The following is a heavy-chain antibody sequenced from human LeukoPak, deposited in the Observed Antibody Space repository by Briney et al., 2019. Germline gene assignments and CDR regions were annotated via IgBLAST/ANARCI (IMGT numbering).Heavy chain of an antibody. CDR3: ARSLTYYYDSSGYHVGAFDI. D-gene: IGHD3-22*01. CDR1: GYTFTGYY. J-gene: IGHJ3*02. CDR2: INPNSGGT. Sequence: ASVKVSCKASGYTFTGYYMHWVRQAPGQGLEWMGWINPNSGGTNYAQKFRGRVTMTRDTSISTAYMELSRLRSDDTAVYYCARSLTYYYDSSGYHVGAFDIWGQGTMVTVSS. V-gene: IGHV1-2*02.